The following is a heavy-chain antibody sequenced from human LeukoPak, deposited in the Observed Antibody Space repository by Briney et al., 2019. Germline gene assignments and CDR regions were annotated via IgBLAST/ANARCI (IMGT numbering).Heavy chain of an antibody. CDR2: ISSSGTYV. V-gene: IGHV3-21*01. Sequence: GGSLRLSCAASGFTFSSYSMNWVRQAPGKGLEWVSSISSSGTYVYYADSVKGRFTISRDNAKNSLSLQMNSLRADDAAVYFCTRAGYSSGFDSWGQGTLVTVSS. D-gene: IGHD6-19*01. CDR3: TRAGYSSGFDS. CDR1: GFTFSSYS. J-gene: IGHJ5*01.